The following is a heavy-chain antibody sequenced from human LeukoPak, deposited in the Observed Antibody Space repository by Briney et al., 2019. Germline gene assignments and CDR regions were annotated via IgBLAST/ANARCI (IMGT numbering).Heavy chain of an antibody. CDR3: AREEYYFGSGSRTYWYFDL. D-gene: IGHD3-10*01. CDR1: GFTLSSST. Sequence: GGSLRLSCAASGFTLSSSTMNWVRQAPGKGQEWVSSISSSGIHMNYADSVKGRFTIARDNAKNSLYLQMNSLGADDTAVYYCAREEYYFGSGSRTYWYFDLWGRGTLVTVSS. CDR2: ISSSGIHM. V-gene: IGHV3-21*01. J-gene: IGHJ2*01.